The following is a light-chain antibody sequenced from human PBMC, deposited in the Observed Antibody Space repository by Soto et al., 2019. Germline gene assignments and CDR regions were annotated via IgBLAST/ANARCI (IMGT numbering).Light chain of an antibody. CDR2: EAS. J-gene: IGKJ5*01. CDR1: QSITRW. Sequence: IQMTKSPATLSASVGDRFTISVRACQSITRWLTWYQQKPGKAPKLLIYEASNLQSGVPSRFSGSGSGTEFALTISGLQPDDFASYYCQQFNSYPITFGQGTRLEIK. CDR3: QQFNSYPIT. V-gene: IGKV1-5*01.